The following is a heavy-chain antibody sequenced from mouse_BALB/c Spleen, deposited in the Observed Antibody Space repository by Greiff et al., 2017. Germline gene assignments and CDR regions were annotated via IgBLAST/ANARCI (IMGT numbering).Heavy chain of an antibody. J-gene: IGHJ4*01. Sequence: VQLQQSGAELVKPGASVKLSCKASGYTFTSYYMYWVKQRPGQGLEWIVEINPSNGGTNFNEKFKSKATLTVDKSSSTAYMQLSSLTSEDSAVYYCTRAPTVVAIYYAMDYWGQGTSVTVSS. D-gene: IGHD1-1*01. V-gene: IGHV1S81*02. CDR2: INPSNGGT. CDR3: TRAPTVVAIYYAMDY. CDR1: GYTFTSYY.